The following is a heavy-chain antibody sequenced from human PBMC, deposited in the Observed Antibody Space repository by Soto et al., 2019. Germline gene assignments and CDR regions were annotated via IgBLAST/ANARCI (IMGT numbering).Heavy chain of an antibody. V-gene: IGHV4-39*01. Sequence: SETLSLTCTVSGCCICSGGYYWCWIRQPPGKGLEWIGYIYYSGSTYYNPSLKSRVTISVDTSKNQFSLKLSSVTAADTAVYYCARLRGGYYLDYWGQGTLVTVSS. CDR1: GCCICSGGYY. CDR3: ARLRGGYYLDY. CDR2: IYYSGST. D-gene: IGHD3-22*01. J-gene: IGHJ4*02.